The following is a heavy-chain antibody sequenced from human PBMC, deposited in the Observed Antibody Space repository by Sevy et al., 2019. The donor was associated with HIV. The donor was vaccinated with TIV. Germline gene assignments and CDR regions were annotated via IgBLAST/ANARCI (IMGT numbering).Heavy chain of an antibody. CDR1: GFTFRSYE. CDR2: ISTGGRTI. D-gene: IGHD4-4*01. V-gene: IGHV3-48*03. Sequence: GGSLRLSCEASGFTFRSYEMNWVRQAPGKGLEWLSYISTGGRTIYYIDSVKGRFTISRDNAKNSLHLQMNSLRDEDTAVYYCATSRRDDYNYDFEYWGQGTLVTVSS. CDR3: ATSRRDDYNYDFEY. J-gene: IGHJ4*02.